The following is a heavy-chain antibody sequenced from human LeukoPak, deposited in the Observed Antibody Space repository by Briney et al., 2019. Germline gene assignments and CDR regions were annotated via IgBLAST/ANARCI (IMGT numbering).Heavy chain of an antibody. CDR3: AGTRLAARPNWFDP. CDR1: GYTFTSYG. J-gene: IGHJ5*02. V-gene: IGHV1-18*01. Sequence: ASVKVSCKASGYTFTSYGISWVRQAPGQGLEWMGWISAYNGNTNYAQKLQGRVTMTTDTTTSTAYMELRSLRSDDTAVYYCAGTRLAARPNWFDPWGQGTLVTVSS. CDR2: ISAYNGNT. D-gene: IGHD6-6*01.